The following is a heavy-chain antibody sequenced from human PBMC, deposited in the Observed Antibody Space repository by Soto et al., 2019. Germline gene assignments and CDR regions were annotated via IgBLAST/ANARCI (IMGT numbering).Heavy chain of an antibody. CDR3: ARASDYYDSSGYYYREYFQH. CDR2: ISAYNGNT. CDR1: GYTFTSYG. D-gene: IGHD3-22*01. V-gene: IGHV1-18*01. J-gene: IGHJ1*01. Sequence: QVQLVQSGAEVKKPGASVKVSCKASGYTFTSYGISWVRQAPGQVLEWMGWISAYNGNTNYAQKLQGRVTMTTDTSTSTAYMELRSLRSDDTAVYYCARASDYYDSSGYYYREYFQHWGQGTLVTVSS.